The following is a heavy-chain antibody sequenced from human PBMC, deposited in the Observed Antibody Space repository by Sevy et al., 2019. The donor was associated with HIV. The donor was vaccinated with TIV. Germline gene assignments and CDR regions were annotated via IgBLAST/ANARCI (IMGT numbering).Heavy chain of an antibody. V-gene: IGHV3-11*01. CDR1: GFTFSDYY. CDR2: ISSSGSTI. D-gene: IGHD3-10*01. Sequence: GGSLRLSCAASGFTFSDYYMSWIRQAPGKGLECVSYISSSGSTIYYADSVKGRFTISRDNAKNSLYLQMNSLRAEDTAVYYCARGMVRGVIISYYYYGMDVWGQGTTVTVSS. CDR3: ARGMVRGVIISYYYYGMDV. J-gene: IGHJ6*02.